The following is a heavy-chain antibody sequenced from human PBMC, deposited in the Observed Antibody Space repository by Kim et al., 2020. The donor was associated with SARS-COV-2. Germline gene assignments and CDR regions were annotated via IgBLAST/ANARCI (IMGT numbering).Heavy chain of an antibody. CDR3: SRDDRFTIFGVVILGYYLDV. D-gene: IGHD3-3*01. J-gene: IGHJ6*03. V-gene: IGHV7-4-1*02. CDR1: GYTFTSYA. CDR2: INTNTGNP. Sequence: ASVKVSCKASGYTFTSYAMNWVRQAPGQGLEWMGWINTNTGNPTYAQGFTGRFVFSLNTSVSTAYLQISSLKAEDTAVYYCSRDDRFTIFGVVILGYYLDVWGKGTTVTVSS.